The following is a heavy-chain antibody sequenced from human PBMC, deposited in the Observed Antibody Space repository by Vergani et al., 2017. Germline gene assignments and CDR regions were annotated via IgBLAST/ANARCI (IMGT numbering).Heavy chain of an antibody. V-gene: IGHV3-23*01. CDR1: GFSFPGYA. CDR3: AKVGRSEVAGTFGAFDI. Sequence: EVQLLESGGGLVQPGGSLRLSCEASGFSFPGYAMSWVRQAPGKGLEWVSIISASDRRTHYADSVKGRFTISRDKSKNTLFLHMNSLRPEDTAVYYCAKVGRSEVAGTFGAFDIWGQGTMVTVSS. CDR2: ISASDRRT. J-gene: IGHJ3*02. D-gene: IGHD6-19*01.